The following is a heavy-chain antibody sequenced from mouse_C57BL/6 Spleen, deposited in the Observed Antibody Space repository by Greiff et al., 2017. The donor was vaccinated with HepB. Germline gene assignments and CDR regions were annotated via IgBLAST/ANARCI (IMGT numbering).Heavy chain of an antibody. Sequence: VKLMESGAELVRPGTSVKVSCKASGYAFTNYLIEWVKQRPGQGLEWIGVINPGSGGTNYNEKFKGKATLTADKSSSTAYMQLSSLTSEDSAVYFCARDWVTTVVATNRYFDVWGTGTTVTVSS. CDR2: INPGSGGT. V-gene: IGHV1-54*01. J-gene: IGHJ1*03. CDR3: ARDWVTTVVATNRYFDV. D-gene: IGHD1-1*01. CDR1: GYAFTNYL.